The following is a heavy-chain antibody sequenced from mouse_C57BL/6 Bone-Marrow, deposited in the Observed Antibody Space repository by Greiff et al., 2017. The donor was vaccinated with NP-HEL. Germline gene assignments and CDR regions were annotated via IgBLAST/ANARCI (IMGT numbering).Heavy chain of an antibody. CDR2: ISSGGSYT. V-gene: IGHV5-6*02. Sequence: EVMLVESGGDLVKPGGSLKLSCAASGFTFSSYGMSWVRQTPDTRLEWVATISSGGSYTYYPDSVKGRFTISRDNAKNTLYLQMSSRKSEDTAMYYCASPYDYDVAWFAYWGQGTLVTVSA. D-gene: IGHD2-4*01. CDR3: ASPYDYDVAWFAY. CDR1: GFTFSSYG. J-gene: IGHJ3*01.